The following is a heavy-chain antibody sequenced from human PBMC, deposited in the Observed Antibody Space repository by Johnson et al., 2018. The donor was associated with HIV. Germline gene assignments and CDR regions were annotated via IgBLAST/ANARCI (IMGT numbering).Heavy chain of an antibody. D-gene: IGHD5-24*01. V-gene: IGHV3-66*01. CDR2: IFSGGDT. J-gene: IGHJ3*02. CDR1: GMTVSSYY. CDR3: ARACRDGYTCDVFDI. Sequence: VQVVESGGGLVQPGGSLRLSCGASGMTVSSYYMSWVRQAPGKGLEWVSVIFSGGDTYYGDSVRGRLSISRDNSKNTLYLQMKSLRADDTAVYYCARACRDGYTCDVFDIWGQGTMVTVSS.